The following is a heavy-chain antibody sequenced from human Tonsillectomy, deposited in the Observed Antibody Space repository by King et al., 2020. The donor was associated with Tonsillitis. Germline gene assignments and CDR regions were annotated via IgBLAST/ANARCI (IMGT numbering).Heavy chain of an antibody. Sequence: LQLQESGPGVVKPSETLSLTCTVSGGSISTSDQYWAWIRQPPGKGLEWIGYMYYSGTIFYNPSLKSRINISVGTSENRFSLKLSSVTAADTAIYFCARYVSGSFDYWGQGALVTVSS. CDR1: GGSISTSDQY. CDR3: ARYVSGSFDY. J-gene: IGHJ4*02. D-gene: IGHD1-26*01. CDR2: MYYSGTI. V-gene: IGHV4-39*01.